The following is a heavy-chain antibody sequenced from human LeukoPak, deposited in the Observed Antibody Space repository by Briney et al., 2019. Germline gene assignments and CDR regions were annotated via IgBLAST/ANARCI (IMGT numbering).Heavy chain of an antibody. D-gene: IGHD3-9*01. CDR2: INLNNGAT. CDR1: GYTFTAYY. Sequence: ASVKVSCKPSGYTFTAYYMHWMRQAPGQGLEWMGWINLNNGATNYAQRFQGRVTMTRDTSISTVYMELSSLRSEDTAVYYCARKLLTGAGFDPWGQGTLVTVSS. J-gene: IGHJ5*02. CDR3: ARKLLTGAGFDP. V-gene: IGHV1-2*02.